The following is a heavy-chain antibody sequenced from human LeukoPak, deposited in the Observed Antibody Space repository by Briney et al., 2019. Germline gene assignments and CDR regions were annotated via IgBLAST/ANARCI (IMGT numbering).Heavy chain of an antibody. CDR2: ISGSGGST. CDR3: AKSYYYGSGSYYNGAPFDY. V-gene: IGHV3-23*01. Sequence: GGSLRLSCAASGFTFSSYAMSWVRQAPGKGLEWVSAISGSGGSTYYPDSAKGRFTISRDNSKNTLYLQMNSLRAEDTAVYYCAKSYYYGSGSYYNGAPFDYWGQGTLVTVSS. D-gene: IGHD3-10*01. J-gene: IGHJ4*02. CDR1: GFTFSSYA.